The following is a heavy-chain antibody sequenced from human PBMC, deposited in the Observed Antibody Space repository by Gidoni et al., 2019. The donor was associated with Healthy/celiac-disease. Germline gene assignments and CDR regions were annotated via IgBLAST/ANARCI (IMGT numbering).Heavy chain of an antibody. CDR2: IRSKANSYAT. CDR3: TRRAVTGN. D-gene: IGHD4-17*01. CDR1: GFTFRGSA. J-gene: IGHJ4*02. Sequence: EVQLVESGGGLVQPGGSRKLSCAASGFTFRGSAMHWVRQASGKGLEWVGRIRSKANSYATAYAASVKGRFTISRDDSKNTAYLQMNSLKTEDTAVYYCTRRAVTGNWGQGTLVTVSS. V-gene: IGHV3-73*02.